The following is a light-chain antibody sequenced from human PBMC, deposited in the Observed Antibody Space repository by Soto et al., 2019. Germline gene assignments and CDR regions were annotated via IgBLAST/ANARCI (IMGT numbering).Light chain of an antibody. Sequence: QSVLTQPASVSGSPGQSITIPCTGTSSDVGGYNYVSWYQQHPGKAPKLMIYEVSNRPLGVSNRFSGSKSGNTASLTISGLQAEDEVDYYCTSYTSSSTLDVFGTGTKVTVL. CDR3: TSYTSSSTLDV. J-gene: IGLJ1*01. CDR2: EVS. CDR1: SSDVGGYNY. V-gene: IGLV2-14*01.